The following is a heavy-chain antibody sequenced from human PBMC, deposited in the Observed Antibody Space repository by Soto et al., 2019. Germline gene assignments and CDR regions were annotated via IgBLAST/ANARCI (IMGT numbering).Heavy chain of an antibody. D-gene: IGHD4-4*01. J-gene: IGHJ4*02. CDR2: ISYDGSNK. V-gene: IGHV3-30*03. CDR3: ARARPYDYNRPTYYFDY. CDR1: GFTFSSYG. Sequence: PGGSLRLSCPASGFTFSSYGMHWVRQAPGKGLEWVAVISYDGSNKYYADSFQGQVTISADKSISTAYLQWSSLKASDTAMYYCARARPYDYNRPTYYFDYWGQGTLVTVSS.